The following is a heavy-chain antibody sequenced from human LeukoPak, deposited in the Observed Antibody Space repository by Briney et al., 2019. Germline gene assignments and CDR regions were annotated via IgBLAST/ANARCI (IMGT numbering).Heavy chain of an antibody. Sequence: WASVTVSCKASGGTFSSYAISWVRQAPGQGLEWMGGIIPIFGTANYAQKFQGRVTMTEDTSTDTAYMELSSLRSEDTAVYYCATDDSSGWYYYWGQGTLVTVSS. CDR1: GGTFSSYA. CDR3: ATDDSSGWYYY. V-gene: IGHV1-69*06. D-gene: IGHD6-19*01. CDR2: IIPIFGTA. J-gene: IGHJ4*02.